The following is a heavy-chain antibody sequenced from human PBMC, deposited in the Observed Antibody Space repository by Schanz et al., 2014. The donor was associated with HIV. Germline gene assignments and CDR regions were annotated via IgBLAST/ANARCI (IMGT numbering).Heavy chain of an antibody. CDR2: ISDDGSNK. V-gene: IGHV3-30*03. CDR1: GFTFSTYG. D-gene: IGHD6-13*01. J-gene: IGHJ4*02. Sequence: VQLLESGGGLVQPGGSLRLSCAASGFTFSTYGMHWVRQAPGKGLEWVAFISDDGSNKYYADSVKGRFTVSRDNTKNTLYLQMNSLTPEDTAVYYCARDAEGSWKWGYFDYGGQGILVTVSP. CDR3: ARDAEGSWKWGYFDY.